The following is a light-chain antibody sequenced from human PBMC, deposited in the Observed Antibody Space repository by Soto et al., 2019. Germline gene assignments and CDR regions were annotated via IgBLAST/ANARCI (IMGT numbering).Light chain of an antibody. CDR1: SSDVGGYNY. J-gene: IGLJ1*01. CDR2: DVS. V-gene: IGLV2-14*03. CDR3: MSYTSSSTYV. Sequence: QSALTPPASVSGSPGQSITISCTGTSSDVGGYNYVSWYQQHPGKAPKLMIYDVSNRPSGVSNRFSGSKSGNTASLTISGLQAEDEADYYCMSYTSSSTYVFGNGTTVTV.